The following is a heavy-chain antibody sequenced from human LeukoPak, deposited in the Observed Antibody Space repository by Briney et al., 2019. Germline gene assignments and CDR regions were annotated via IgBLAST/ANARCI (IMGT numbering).Heavy chain of an antibody. J-gene: IGHJ4*02. D-gene: IGHD1/OR15-1a*01. CDR1: GGSISSSSYD. V-gene: IGHV4-39*07. CDR3: ASERWYNWNTPGGYYFDY. CDR2: IYYSGTT. Sequence: KPSETLSLTRTVSGGSISSSSYDWGWIRQPPGKGLGWIGSIYYSGTTYTNPSIKSRVSISVDTSKNQFSLKLSTVTAADTAVYYCASERWYNWNTPGGYYFDYWGQGTLVTVSS.